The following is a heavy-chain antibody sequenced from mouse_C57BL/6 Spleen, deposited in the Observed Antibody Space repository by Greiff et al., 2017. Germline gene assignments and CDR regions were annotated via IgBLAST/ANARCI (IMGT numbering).Heavy chain of an antibody. J-gene: IGHJ4*01. Sequence: QVQLQQSGPGLVQPSQSLSITCTVSGFSLTSYGVHWVRQSPGKGLEWLGVIWSGGSTDYNAALISRLSISKDNSKSQVFFKMNSLQADDTAIYYCARDGYYAYYYAMDYWGQGTSVTVSS. CDR2: IWSGGST. CDR3: ARDGYYAYYYAMDY. CDR1: GFSLTSYG. V-gene: IGHV2-2*01. D-gene: IGHD2-3*01.